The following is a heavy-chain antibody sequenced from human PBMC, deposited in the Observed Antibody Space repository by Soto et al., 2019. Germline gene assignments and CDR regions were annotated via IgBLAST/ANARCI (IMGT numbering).Heavy chain of an antibody. J-gene: IGHJ4*02. Sequence: SETLSLTCTVSGGSITNYYWSWIRQPPGKGLEWIAYIYYSGSTNYNPSLKSRVSISVDTSNNQFSLRLKSVTAADTAVYYCVGSEGDYVFDYWGQGTQVTVSS. D-gene: IGHD3-10*02. V-gene: IGHV4-59*01. CDR3: VGSEGDYVFDY. CDR2: IYYSGST. CDR1: GGSITNYY.